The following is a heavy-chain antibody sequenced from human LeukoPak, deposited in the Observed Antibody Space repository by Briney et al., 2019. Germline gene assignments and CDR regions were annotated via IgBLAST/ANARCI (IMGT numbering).Heavy chain of an antibody. V-gene: IGHV3-7*04. CDR3: ARGLTTGLHDY. D-gene: IGHD4-17*01. Sequence: GGSLRLSCAASGFTFSSYWMHWVRQAPGKGLEWVANIKEDGSEKYYVDSVKGRFTISRDNAKNSLYLQMNSLRGEDTAVYYCARGLTTGLHDYWGQGTLVTVSS. CDR2: IKEDGSEK. J-gene: IGHJ4*02. CDR1: GFTFSSYW.